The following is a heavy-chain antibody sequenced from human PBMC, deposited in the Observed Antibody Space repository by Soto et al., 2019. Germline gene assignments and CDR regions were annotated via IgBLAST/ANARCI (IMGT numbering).Heavy chain of an antibody. V-gene: IGHV1-2*02. CDR1: GYTFTGYS. CDR3: ASQDDAFDI. Sequence: ASVKVSCKASGYTFTGYSFHWVRQAPGQGLEWLGWINPNSGGTNYAQKFQGRVTMTRDTSISTAYMELSSLRFDDTAVFYCASQDDAFDIGGQGTMVTVSS. CDR2: INPNSGGT. J-gene: IGHJ3*02.